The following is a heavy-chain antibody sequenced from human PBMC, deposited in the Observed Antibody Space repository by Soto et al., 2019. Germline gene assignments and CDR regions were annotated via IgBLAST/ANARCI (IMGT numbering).Heavy chain of an antibody. D-gene: IGHD3-10*01. J-gene: IGHJ3*02. CDR2: IYYSGST. Sequence: SETLSLTCTVSGGSISSYYWSWIRQPPGKGLEWIGYIYYSGSTNYNPSLKSRVTISVDTSKNQFSLKLSSVTAADTAVYYCARRYGSFFDIWGQGTLVTVSS. CDR3: ARRYGSFFDI. CDR1: GGSISSYY. V-gene: IGHV4-59*08.